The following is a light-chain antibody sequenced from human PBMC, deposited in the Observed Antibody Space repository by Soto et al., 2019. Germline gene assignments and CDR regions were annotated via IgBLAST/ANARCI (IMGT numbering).Light chain of an antibody. CDR2: DVT. CDR1: SSDVGAYNY. V-gene: IGLV2-14*03. CDR3: NSYTSSTTPYV. Sequence: QSVLTQPASVSGSPGQSITISCTGSSSDVGAYNYVSWYQHHPDKAPKLVIYDVTNRPSGVSNRFSGSKSGNTASLTISGLQAEDEADYYCNSYTSSTTPYVFGTGTQVT. J-gene: IGLJ1*01.